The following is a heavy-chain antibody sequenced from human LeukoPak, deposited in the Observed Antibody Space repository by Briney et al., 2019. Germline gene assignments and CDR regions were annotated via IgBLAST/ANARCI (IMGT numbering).Heavy chain of an antibody. Sequence: ASVKVSCKASGYTFTSYGISWVRQAPGQGLEWMGWISAYNGNTNYAQKLQGRVTMTTDTSTSTAYMERRSLGSDDTAVYYCARGPLAYCGGDCPSPLDYWGQGTLVTVSS. D-gene: IGHD2-21*02. CDR1: GYTFTSYG. V-gene: IGHV1-18*01. J-gene: IGHJ4*02. CDR2: ISAYNGNT. CDR3: ARGPLAYCGGDCPSPLDY.